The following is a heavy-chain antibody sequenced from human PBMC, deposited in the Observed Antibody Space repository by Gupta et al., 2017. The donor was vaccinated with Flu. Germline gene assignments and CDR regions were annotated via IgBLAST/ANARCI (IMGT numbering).Heavy chain of an antibody. V-gene: IGHV3-30*18. J-gene: IGHJ6*02. Sequence: QVQLVESGGGVVQPGRSLRLSCAVSGFPFSSYGMHWVRQAPGKGLEWVAVISYDGRNKYYADSLKGRFTISRDKSKNTLYLQMNSLRAEETAVYYCAKDQANYYDSSGYYLGNYYYYGMDVWGQGTTVTVSS. CDR2: ISYDGRNK. CDR3: AKDQANYYDSSGYYLGNYYYYGMDV. D-gene: IGHD3-22*01. CDR1: GFPFSSYG.